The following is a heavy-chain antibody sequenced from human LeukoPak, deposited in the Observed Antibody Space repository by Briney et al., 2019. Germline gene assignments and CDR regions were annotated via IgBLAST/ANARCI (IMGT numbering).Heavy chain of an antibody. CDR2: ISSSSSTI. CDR1: GFTFSSFG. V-gene: IGHV3-48*02. CDR3: ARDRDTAMVK. Sequence: GGSLRLSCAASGFTFSSFGMHWVRQAPGKGLEWVSYISSSSSTIYYADPVKGRFTISGDNAKNSLYLQMNSLRDEDTAVYYCARDRDTAMVKWGQGTLVTVSS. D-gene: IGHD5-18*01. J-gene: IGHJ4*02.